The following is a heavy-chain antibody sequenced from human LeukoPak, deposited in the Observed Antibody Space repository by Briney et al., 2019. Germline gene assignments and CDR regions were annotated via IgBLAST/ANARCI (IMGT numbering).Heavy chain of an antibody. CDR2: ISSSSSTI. V-gene: IGHV3-48*01. CDR1: GFTFSSYS. J-gene: IGHJ2*01. CDR3: ARGAGGSYHYWYFDL. D-gene: IGHD1-26*01. Sequence: GGSLRLSCAASGFTFSSYSMNWVRQAPGKGLEWVSYISSSSSTIYYADSVKGRFTISRDNDKNSLYLQMNSLRAEDTAVYYCARGAGGSYHYWYFDLWGRGTLVTVSS.